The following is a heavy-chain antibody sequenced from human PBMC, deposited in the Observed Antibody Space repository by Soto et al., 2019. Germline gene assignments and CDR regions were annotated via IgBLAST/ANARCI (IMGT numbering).Heavy chain of an antibody. V-gene: IGHV3-15*01. J-gene: IGHJ4*02. CDR2: IKSKTDGGTT. CDR1: GFTFSNAW. D-gene: IGHD1-20*01. Sequence: GSLRLSCAASGFTFSNAWMSWVRQAPGKGLEWVGRIKSKTDGGTTDYAAAVEGRFTISREDSKNTVYLQIDSLKTEDTAVYYCATKGTGITTIGPGYWGQGALVTVSS. CDR3: ATKGTGITTIGPGY.